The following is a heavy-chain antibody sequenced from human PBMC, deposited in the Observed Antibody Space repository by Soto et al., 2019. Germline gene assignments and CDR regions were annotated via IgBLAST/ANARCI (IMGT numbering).Heavy chain of an antibody. J-gene: IGHJ6*02. CDR3: TGITWFRGMDV. V-gene: IGHV6-1*01. D-gene: IGHD3-10*01. CDR2: TYYKSKWNN. Sequence: PSQTLSLTCAISGDSVSSNSAASNWIRQSPSRGLEWLGRTYYKSKWNNDYALSVKSRITINPDTSKNQFSLHLYSVTPEDTAVYYCTGITWFRGMDVWAQGTPVTVSS. CDR1: GDSVSSNSAA.